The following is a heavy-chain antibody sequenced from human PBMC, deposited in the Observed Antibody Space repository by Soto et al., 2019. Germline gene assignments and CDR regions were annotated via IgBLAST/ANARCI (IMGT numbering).Heavy chain of an antibody. Sequence: PGGSLRLSCAASGFTFSSYAMHWVRQALGKGLEGVAVISYXXSNKYYADSAKGRFTISRDNSKXXLYLQMNSLRAEDTAVYYCARDDQGPEYSGYDYQKMGSDYYYYGMDVWGQGTTVTVSS. CDR1: GFTFSSYA. CDR2: ISYXXSNK. J-gene: IGHJ6*02. CDR3: ARDDQGPEYSGYDYQKMGSDYYYYGMDV. D-gene: IGHD5-12*01. V-gene: IGHV3-30-3*01.